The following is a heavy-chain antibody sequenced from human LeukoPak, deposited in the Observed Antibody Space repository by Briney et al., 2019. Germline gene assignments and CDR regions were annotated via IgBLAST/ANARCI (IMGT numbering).Heavy chain of an antibody. CDR3: VRDNSALDY. J-gene: IGHJ4*02. CDR1: GGSFSSGDYY. Sequence: SETLSLTCSVSGGSFSSGDYYWNWMRQPPGQGLEWVGYIYYSGSTNYNPSLNSRLSISVDRSKNQFSLKLKSVTAADTAVYYCVRDNSALDYWGQGTLVTVSS. D-gene: IGHD2-21*01. V-gene: IGHV4-61*08. CDR2: IYYSGST.